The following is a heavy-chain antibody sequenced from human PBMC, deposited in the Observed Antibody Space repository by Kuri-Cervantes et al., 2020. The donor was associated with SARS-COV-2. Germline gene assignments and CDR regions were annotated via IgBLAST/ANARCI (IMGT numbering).Heavy chain of an antibody. CDR1: GFTFSGHW. Sequence: LSLTCAASGFTFSGHWIHWVRQAPGKGLEWVVRIKSKTDGGTTDYAAPVKGRFTISRDDSKNTLYLQMNSLKTEDTAVYYCTTVFLEWLLPSHYYYYGMDVWGQGTTVTVSS. J-gene: IGHJ6*02. CDR3: TTVFLEWLLPSHYYYYGMDV. V-gene: IGHV3-15*01. CDR2: IKSKTDGGTT. D-gene: IGHD3-3*01.